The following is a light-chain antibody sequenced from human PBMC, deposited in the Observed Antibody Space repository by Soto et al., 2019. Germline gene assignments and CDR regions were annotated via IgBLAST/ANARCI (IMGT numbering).Light chain of an antibody. CDR2: EGS. Sequence: QPVLTQPASVSGSPGQSITISCTGTSSDVGSYNLVSWYQQHPGKVPKLIIYEGSKRPSGVSNRFSGSKSGNTASLTISGLQAEDEADYYCCSYAGSTSPSVFGTGTKLTVL. V-gene: IGLV2-23*01. J-gene: IGLJ1*01. CDR1: SSDVGSYNL. CDR3: CSYAGSTSPSV.